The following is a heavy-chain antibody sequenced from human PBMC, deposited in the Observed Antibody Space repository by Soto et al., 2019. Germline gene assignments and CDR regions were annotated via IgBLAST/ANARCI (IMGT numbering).Heavy chain of an antibody. CDR3: AKDSSITMGPFFDY. D-gene: IGHD3-10*01. J-gene: IGHJ4*02. V-gene: IGHV3-30*18. CDR2: ISYDGSNK. CDR1: GFTFSSYG. Sequence: GGSLRLSCAASGFTFSSYGMHWVRQAPGKGLEWVAVISYDGSNKYYADSVKGRFTISRDNSKNTLYLQMNSLRAEDTAVYYCAKDSSITMGPFFDYWGQGTLVTVSS.